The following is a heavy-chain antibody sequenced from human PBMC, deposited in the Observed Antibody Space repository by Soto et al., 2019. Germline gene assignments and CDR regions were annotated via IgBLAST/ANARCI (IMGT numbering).Heavy chain of an antibody. CDR2: ISSSSSYT. Sequence: QVQLVESGGGLVKPGGSLRLSCAASGFTFSDYYMSWIRQAPGKGLEWVSYISSSSSYTNYADSVKGRFTISRDNAKNSLYLQMTGRRAEATGVYYCARGETTVAPGDYWGQGTLVTVSS. V-gene: IGHV3-11*05. D-gene: IGHD4-17*01. CDR3: ARGETTVAPGDY. J-gene: IGHJ4*02. CDR1: GFTFSDYY.